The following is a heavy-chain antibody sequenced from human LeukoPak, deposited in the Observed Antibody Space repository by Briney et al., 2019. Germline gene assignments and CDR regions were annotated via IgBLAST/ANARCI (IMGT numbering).Heavy chain of an antibody. CDR2: ISAYNGNT. Sequence: GASVKVSCKASGYTFTSYGISWVRQAPGQGLEWMGWISAYNGNTNYAQKLQGRVTMTTDTSTSTAYMELRSLRSDDTAVYYCARDLGAYCGGDRYSSYYGMDVWGQGTTVTVSS. J-gene: IGHJ6*02. CDR3: ARDLGAYCGGDRYSSYYGMDV. CDR1: GYTFTSYG. V-gene: IGHV1-18*01. D-gene: IGHD2-21*02.